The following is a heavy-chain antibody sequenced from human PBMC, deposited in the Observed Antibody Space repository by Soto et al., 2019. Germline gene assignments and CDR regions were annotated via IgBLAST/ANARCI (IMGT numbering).Heavy chain of an antibody. CDR1: GYTFTGYY. J-gene: IGHJ3*02. Sequence: ASVKVSCKASGYTFTGYYMHWVRQAPGQGLEWMGWINPNSGGTNYAQKLQGWVTMTRDTSISTAYMELSRLRSDDTAVYYCARASDSSGWYSHDAFDIWGQGTMVTVSS. V-gene: IGHV1-2*04. CDR3: ARASDSSGWYSHDAFDI. CDR2: INPNSGGT. D-gene: IGHD6-19*01.